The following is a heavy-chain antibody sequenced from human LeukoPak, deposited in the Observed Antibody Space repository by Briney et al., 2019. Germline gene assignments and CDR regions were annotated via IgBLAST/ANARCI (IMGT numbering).Heavy chain of an antibody. CDR1: GFTFSNSG. D-gene: IGHD4-17*01. CDR2: IYYDGSNK. J-gene: IGHJ4*02. Sequence: GGSLRLSCAASGFTFSNSGMHWVRQAPGKGLEWVAFIYYDGSNKYYVNSVKGRFTISRDNSKNTLYLQMNSLRAEDTAVYYCAKDPRRPTTTGYWGQGTLVTVSS. CDR3: AKDPRRPTTTGY. V-gene: IGHV3-30*02.